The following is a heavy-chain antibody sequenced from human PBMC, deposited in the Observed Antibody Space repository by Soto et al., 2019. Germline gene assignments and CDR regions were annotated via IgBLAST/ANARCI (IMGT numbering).Heavy chain of an antibody. CDR1: GFTCSSYI. CDR2: ISSSSSYI. CDR3: ARDSSSWYFY. V-gene: IGHV3-21*01. J-gene: IGHJ4*02. D-gene: IGHD6-13*01. Sequence: GGALKLSCADSGFTCSSYIMNWVRQSPGKGLEWVSSISSSSSYIYYADSVKGRFTISRDNAKNSLYLQMNSLRAEDTAVYYCARDSSSWYFYWGQGTLVTVSS.